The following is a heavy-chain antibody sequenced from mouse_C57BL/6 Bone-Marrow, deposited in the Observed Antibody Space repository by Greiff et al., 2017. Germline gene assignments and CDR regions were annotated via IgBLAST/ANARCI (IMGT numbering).Heavy chain of an antibody. D-gene: IGHD2-4*01. CDR2: IYPRDGST. V-gene: IGHV1-85*01. CDR3: ARADDYDGASWFAY. J-gene: IGHJ3*01. Sequence: LQESGPELVKPGASVKLSCKASGYTFTSYDINWVKQRPGQGLEWIGWIYPRDGSTKYNEKFKGKATLTVDTSSSTAYMELHSLTSEDSAVYFCARADDYDGASWFAYWGQGTLVTVSA. CDR1: GYTFTSYD.